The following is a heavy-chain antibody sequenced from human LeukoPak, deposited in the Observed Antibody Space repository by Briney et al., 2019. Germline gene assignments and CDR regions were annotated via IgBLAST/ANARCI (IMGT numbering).Heavy chain of an antibody. J-gene: IGHJ4*02. V-gene: IGHV3-7*01. Sequence: PRGSLRLSCAASGFTFSSYWMSWVRQAPGKGLEWVANIKQDGSEKYYVDSVKGRFTIARDNAKNSLYLQMNSLRAEDTAVYYCASNLGDSYGLRLYWGQGTLVTVSS. CDR1: GFTFSSYW. CDR3: ASNLGDSYGLRLY. CDR2: IKQDGSEK. D-gene: IGHD5-18*01.